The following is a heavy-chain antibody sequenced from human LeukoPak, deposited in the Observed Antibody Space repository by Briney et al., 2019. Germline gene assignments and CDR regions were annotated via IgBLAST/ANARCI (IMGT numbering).Heavy chain of an antibody. Sequence: PGGSLRLSCAASGFTFSSYAMSWVRQAPGKGLEWVAVISYDGSNKYYADSVKGRFTISRDNSKNTLYLQMNSLRAEDTAVYYCARGISSGWYRYFDYWGQGTLVTVSS. CDR3: ARGISSGWYRYFDY. D-gene: IGHD6-19*01. V-gene: IGHV3-30-3*01. CDR1: GFTFSSYA. J-gene: IGHJ4*02. CDR2: ISYDGSNK.